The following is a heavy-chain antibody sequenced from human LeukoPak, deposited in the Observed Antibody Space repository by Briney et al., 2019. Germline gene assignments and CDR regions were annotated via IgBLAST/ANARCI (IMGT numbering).Heavy chain of an antibody. D-gene: IGHD6-19*01. CDR1: GYTFTSYD. Sequence: ASVKVSCKASGYTFTSYDINWVRQATGQGLEWMGWMNPNSGNTGYAQKFQGRVTMTRNTSISTAYMELSSLRSEDTAVYYCARGYHPAVAGDNYYYYGMDVWGQGTTVTVSS. CDR3: ARGYHPAVAGDNYYYYGMDV. V-gene: IGHV1-8*01. J-gene: IGHJ6*02. CDR2: MNPNSGNT.